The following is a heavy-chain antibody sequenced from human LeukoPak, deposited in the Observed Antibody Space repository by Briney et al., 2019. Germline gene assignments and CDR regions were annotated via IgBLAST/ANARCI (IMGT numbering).Heavy chain of an antibody. V-gene: IGHV3-9*01. Sequence: GGSLRLSCAASGFTFDDYAMHWVRQAPGKGLEWVSGISWNSGTIGYADSVKGRFTISRDNSKNTLYLQMNSLRAEDTAVYYCAKRADYDDYHFDYWGQGTLVTVSS. J-gene: IGHJ4*02. CDR2: ISWNSGTI. CDR3: AKRADYDDYHFDY. D-gene: IGHD4-17*01. CDR1: GFTFDDYA.